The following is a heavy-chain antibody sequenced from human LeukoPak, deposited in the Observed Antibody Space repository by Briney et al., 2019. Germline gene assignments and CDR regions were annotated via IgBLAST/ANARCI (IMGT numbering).Heavy chain of an antibody. J-gene: IGHJ5*02. V-gene: IGHV5-51*01. CDR2: IYPGDSDT. CDR1: GYSFTSYW. Sequence: RGESLKISCKGSGYSFTSYWIGWVRQMPGKGLEWMGIIYPGDSDTRYSPSFQGQVTISADKSISTAYLQWSSLKASDTAMYYCARHRRIAVAGTEFDPWGQGTLVTVSS. CDR3: ARHRRIAVAGTEFDP. D-gene: IGHD6-19*01.